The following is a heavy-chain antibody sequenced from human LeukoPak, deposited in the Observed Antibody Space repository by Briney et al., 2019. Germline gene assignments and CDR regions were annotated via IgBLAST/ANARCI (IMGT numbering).Heavy chain of an antibody. CDR1: GSSISAYT. J-gene: IGHJ3*02. V-gene: IGHV3-21*06. Sequence: PEGSLRLSCVASGSSISAYTLNWVRQAPGKGLEWVASISSGAFITYHADSVKGRFTISRDNDKSSLYLQMKSLRAEDTALYFCATASHAVWNGFHDAFDMWGQGTMVTVAS. D-gene: IGHD3-3*01. CDR2: ISSGAFIT. CDR3: ATASHAVWNGFHDAFDM.